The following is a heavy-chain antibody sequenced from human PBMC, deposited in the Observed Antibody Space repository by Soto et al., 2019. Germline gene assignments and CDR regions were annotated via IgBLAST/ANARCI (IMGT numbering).Heavy chain of an antibody. CDR3: AKTVAYYSGSWSRAPNYYCYGLDV. CDR1: GYTFTSYG. CDR2: ISTYNSNT. J-gene: IGHJ6*02. V-gene: IGHV1-18*01. D-gene: IGHD3-10*01. Sequence: QVQLVQSGAEVKKPGASVKVSCKASGYTFTSYGITWVRQAPGQGLEWMGWISTYNSNTNYAHNLQGRVTMTTDTSTTTAYMELRSLRSDDTAVYFCAKTVAYYSGSWSRAPNYYCYGLDVWGQGTTFTVSS.